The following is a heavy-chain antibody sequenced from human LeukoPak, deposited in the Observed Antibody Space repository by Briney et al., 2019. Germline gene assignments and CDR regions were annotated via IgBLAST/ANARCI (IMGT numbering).Heavy chain of an antibody. D-gene: IGHD3-16*01. CDR2: ISGSGDST. CDR1: GFSFSSYA. Sequence: GGSLRLSCAASGFSFSSYAMSWVRQAPGKGLEWVSGISGSGDSTYYVDSVKGRFTISRDNSKNTLYLQMNSLRAEDTAVYYCAKRLRPFYFDNWGQGTLVTVSS. J-gene: IGHJ4*02. V-gene: IGHV3-23*01. CDR3: AKRLRPFYFDN.